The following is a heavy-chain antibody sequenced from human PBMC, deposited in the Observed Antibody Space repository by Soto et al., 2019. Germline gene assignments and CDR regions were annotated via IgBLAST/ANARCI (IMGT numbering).Heavy chain of an antibody. CDR2: ISSSSSTI. CDR1: GFTFSSDS. Sequence: EVQLVESGGGLVQPGGSLRLSCAASGFTFSSDSMNWVRQAPGKGLEWVSYISSSSSTIYYADSVKGRFTISRDNAKNSLYLQMNSLRAEDTAVYDWERDDGGYAGWGQGPLVTVSS. J-gene: IGHJ4*02. V-gene: IGHV3-48*01. D-gene: IGHD5-12*01. CDR3: ERDDGGYAG.